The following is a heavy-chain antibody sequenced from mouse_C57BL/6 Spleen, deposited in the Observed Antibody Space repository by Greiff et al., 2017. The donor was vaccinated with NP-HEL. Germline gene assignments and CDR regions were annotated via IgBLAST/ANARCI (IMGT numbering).Heavy chain of an antibody. CDR2: IDPETGGT. J-gene: IGHJ2*01. V-gene: IGHV1-15*01. CDR1: GYTFTDYE. D-gene: IGHD2-12*01. Sequence: VQLQQSGAELVRPGASVTLSCKASGYTFTDYEMHWVKQTPVHGLEWIGAIDPETGGTAYNQKFKGKAILTADKSSSTAYMELRSLTSEDSAVYYCTRRGYSNDREDFDYWGQGTTLTVSS. CDR3: TRRGYSNDREDFDY.